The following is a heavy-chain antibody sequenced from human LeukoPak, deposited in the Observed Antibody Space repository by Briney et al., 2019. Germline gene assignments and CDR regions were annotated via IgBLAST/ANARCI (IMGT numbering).Heavy chain of an antibody. V-gene: IGHV3-23*01. D-gene: IGHD2-15*01. Sequence: PGGSLRLSCAATGFTFSSYTMNWVRQALGQGLAWVFTISDPHSGSQTHYADSVKGRFTISRDDPQNTVYLQMDSLRAEDTAVYYCTTRLQHHFDYWGQGTQVTVSS. CDR2: ISDPHSGSQT. CDR3: TTRLQHHFDY. CDR1: GFTFSSYT. J-gene: IGHJ4*02.